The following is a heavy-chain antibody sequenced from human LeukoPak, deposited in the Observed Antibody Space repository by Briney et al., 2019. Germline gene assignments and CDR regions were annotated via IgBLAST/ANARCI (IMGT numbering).Heavy chain of an antibody. CDR3: AKKGYYDGSGYYMYYFDH. D-gene: IGHD3-22*01. J-gene: IGHJ4*02. V-gene: IGHV3-48*04. Sequence: GGSLRLSCAASGFTFSSYSMNWVRQAPGKGLEWVSYISSSSSTIYYADSVKGRFTISRDNAKNSLYLQMNSLRAEDTAVYYCAKKGYYDGSGYYMYYFDHWGQGTLVTVSS. CDR2: ISSSSSTI. CDR1: GFTFSSYS.